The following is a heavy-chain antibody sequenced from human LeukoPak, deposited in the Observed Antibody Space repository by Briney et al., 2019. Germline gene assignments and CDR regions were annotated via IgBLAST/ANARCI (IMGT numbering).Heavy chain of an antibody. V-gene: IGHV1-3*01. CDR3: ARERQLAGDY. J-gene: IGHJ4*02. CDR1: GYTLTSYA. Sequence: ASVKVSCKASGYTLTSYAMHWVRQAPGQRLEWMGWINVGNGNTKYSQKFQGRVTITRDTSASTAYMELSSLRSEDTAVYYCARERQLAGDYWGQGTLVTVSS. D-gene: IGHD6-13*01. CDR2: INVGNGNT.